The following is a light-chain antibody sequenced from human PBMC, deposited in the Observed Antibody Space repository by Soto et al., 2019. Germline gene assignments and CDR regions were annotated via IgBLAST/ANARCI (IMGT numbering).Light chain of an antibody. J-gene: IGKJ1*01. CDR3: QQYNSYSWT. CDR2: KAS. CDR1: QVMSSW. V-gene: IGKV1-5*03. Sequence: DIQMTQSPSSVSAAVGERVTITCRASQVMSSWLAWYQQKPGKAPKLLIYKASSLESGVPSRFSGSGSGTEFTLTISSLQPDDFATYYCQQYNSYSWTFGQGTKVDIK.